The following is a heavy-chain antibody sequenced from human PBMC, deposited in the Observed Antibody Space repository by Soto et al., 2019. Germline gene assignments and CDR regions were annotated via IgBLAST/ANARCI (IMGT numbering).Heavy chain of an antibody. CDR2: IYSGGGT. CDR1: GFTVSNNY. CDR3: ARSPTRTNYADYFDP. V-gene: IGHV3-66*01. Sequence: EVQLVESGGGLVQPGGSLRLSCAASGFTVSNNYMSWVRQAPGKGLEYVSVIYSGGGTYYADSVKGRFTISRDSSKNTLYIQMDSLGAEDTAVYYCARSPTRTNYADYFDPWGQGTLVTVSS. D-gene: IGHD4-17*01. J-gene: IGHJ5*02.